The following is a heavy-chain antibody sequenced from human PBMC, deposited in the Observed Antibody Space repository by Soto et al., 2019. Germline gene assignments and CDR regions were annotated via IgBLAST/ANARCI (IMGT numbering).Heavy chain of an antibody. CDR1: GGSITRYY. V-gene: IGHV4-59*01. J-gene: IGHJ3*02. D-gene: IGHD3-9*01. Sequence: PSETLSLTCTVSGGSITRYYWSWIRQPPGKGLEWIGNIFYSGATNYSPSLKSRLPISVDTSKNQFSLTLRSVTAADTAVYYCAAEGSYDILTGFYTPRSFDTWGQGTMVTVSS. CDR2: IFYSGAT. CDR3: AAEGSYDILTGFYTPRSFDT.